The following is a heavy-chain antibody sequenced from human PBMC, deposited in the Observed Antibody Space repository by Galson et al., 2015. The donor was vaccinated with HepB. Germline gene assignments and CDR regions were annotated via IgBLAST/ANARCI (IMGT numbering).Heavy chain of an antibody. CDR1: GFSFSGYY. CDR2: ISGSGSTI. Sequence: LRLSCAASGFSFSGYYMTWIRQAPGKGLEWISYISGSGSTIRYADSEKGRFTISRDNAENSLYLQMNSLRAEDTAVYYCARGGVYRFLEWLMGHDYWGQGTLVTVSS. CDR3: ARGGVYRFLEWLMGHDY. D-gene: IGHD3-3*01. J-gene: IGHJ4*02. V-gene: IGHV3-11*01.